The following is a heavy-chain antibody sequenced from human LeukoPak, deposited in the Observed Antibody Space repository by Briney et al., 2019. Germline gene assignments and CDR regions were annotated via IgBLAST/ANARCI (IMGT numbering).Heavy chain of an antibody. D-gene: IGHD6-13*01. CDR3: ARDRGSKAAGTFSGYYYYMDV. Sequence: SETLSLTCTVSGGSISSGGYYWSWIRQHPGKGLEWFGYIYYSGSTYYNPSLKSRVTISVDTSKNQFSLKLSSVTAADTAVYYCARDRGSKAAGTFSGYYYYMDVWGKGTTVTVSS. CDR1: GGSISSGGYY. CDR2: IYYSGST. J-gene: IGHJ6*03. V-gene: IGHV4-31*03.